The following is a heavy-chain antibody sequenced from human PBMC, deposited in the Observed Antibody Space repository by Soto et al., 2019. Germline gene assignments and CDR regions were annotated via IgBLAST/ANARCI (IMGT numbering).Heavy chain of an antibody. CDR2: ISSSGSTI. Sequence: GSLRLSCAASGFTFSDYYMSWIRQAPGKGLEWVSYISSSGSTIYYADSVKGRFTISRDNAKNSLYLQMNSLRAEDTAVYYCARDHCTNGVCYALGYWGQGTLVTVSS. CDR3: ARDHCTNGVCYALGY. V-gene: IGHV3-11*01. D-gene: IGHD2-8*01. CDR1: GFTFSDYY. J-gene: IGHJ4*02.